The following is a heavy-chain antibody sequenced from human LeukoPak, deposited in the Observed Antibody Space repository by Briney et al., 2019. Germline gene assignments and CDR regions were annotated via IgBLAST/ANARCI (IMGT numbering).Heavy chain of an antibody. CDR1: GYTFTDYY. D-gene: IGHD3-9*01. J-gene: IGHJ5*02. CDR2: INPNSGGT. Sequence: ASVKVSCKASGYTFTDYYMHWVRQAPGQGLEWMGWINPNSGGTNYAQKFQGRVTMTRDTSISTAYMELSRLRSDDTAVYYCARVAYDILTGYYSHNWFDPWGQGTLVTVSS. V-gene: IGHV1-2*02. CDR3: ARVAYDILTGYYSHNWFDP.